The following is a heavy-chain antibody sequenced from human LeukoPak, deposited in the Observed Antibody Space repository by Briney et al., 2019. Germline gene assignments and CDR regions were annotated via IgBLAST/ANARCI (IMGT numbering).Heavy chain of an antibody. D-gene: IGHD3-22*01. J-gene: IGHJ4*02. Sequence: GGSLRLSCAASGFIFTNYSMSWVRQAPGKGLEWVSAIRGNAGTTYYADSVKGRFTIFRDNSKNMLYLQMNSLRVEDTAVYYCAKGHGDSSGYYYFDSWGLGTLVTVS. CDR1: GFIFTNYS. CDR3: AKGHGDSSGYYYFDS. V-gene: IGHV3-23*01. CDR2: IRGNAGTT.